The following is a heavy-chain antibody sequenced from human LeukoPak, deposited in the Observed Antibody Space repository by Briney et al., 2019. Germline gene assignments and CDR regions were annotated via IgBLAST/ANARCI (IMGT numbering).Heavy chain of an antibody. D-gene: IGHD3-10*01. CDR2: ISAYNGNT. Sequence: VGSVKVSCKASGYTFTSYGISWVRQAPGQGLEWMGWISAYNGNTNYAQKLQGRVTMTTDTSTSTAYLQWSSLKASDTAMYYCARQTVVRGVPYYFDYWGQGTLVTVSS. CDR1: GYTFTSYG. CDR3: ARQTVVRGVPYYFDY. J-gene: IGHJ4*02. V-gene: IGHV1-18*01.